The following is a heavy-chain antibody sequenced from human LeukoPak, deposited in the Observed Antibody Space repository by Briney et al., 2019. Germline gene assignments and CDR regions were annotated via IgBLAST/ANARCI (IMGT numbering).Heavy chain of an antibody. D-gene: IGHD6-19*01. CDR3: TRRYGGHSGWAGYHDS. CDR2: ISSDGSST. Sequence: GGSLRLSCVASGFSFSAYIMHWVRQAPGEGLEYVSAISSDGSSTFYPNSVKGRFTISRDNSKSTLYLQMGSLRAEDTAVYYCTRRYGGHSGWAGYHDSWGQGTLVTVSS. V-gene: IGHV3-64*01. J-gene: IGHJ4*02. CDR1: GFSFSAYI.